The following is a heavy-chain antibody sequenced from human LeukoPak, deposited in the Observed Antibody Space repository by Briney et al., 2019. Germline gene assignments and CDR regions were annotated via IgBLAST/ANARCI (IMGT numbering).Heavy chain of an antibody. Sequence: GGSLRLSCAASGFTFRSYGMHWVRQAPGKGPEWVTGIWYDGSDKYYADSVKGRFTISRDNSKNTMNLQMNSLRAEDTAVYYCARDRGDGSGSHPYDFWGQGTLVTVSS. CDR1: GFTFRSYG. CDR2: IWYDGSDK. D-gene: IGHD3-10*01. V-gene: IGHV3-33*01. J-gene: IGHJ4*02. CDR3: ARDRGDGSGSHPYDF.